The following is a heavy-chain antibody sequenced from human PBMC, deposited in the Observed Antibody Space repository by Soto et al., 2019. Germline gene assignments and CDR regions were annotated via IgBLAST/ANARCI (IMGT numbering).Heavy chain of an antibody. V-gene: IGHV4-31*03. CDR2: VDYSGST. J-gene: IGHJ4*02. D-gene: IGHD3-10*01. CDR3: ARVLGRAGSFTIFCFAY. Sequence: QVHLQESGPGLVKPSQTLSLTCTVSGGSISTGGHYWSWIRQHPGKGLGWIAYVDYSGSTYYNPSLKSRIAISVDTSTNQFSLRLSAVTAADTAVYYCARVLGRAGSFTIFCFAYWRQGIPVTVSS. CDR1: GGSISTGGHY.